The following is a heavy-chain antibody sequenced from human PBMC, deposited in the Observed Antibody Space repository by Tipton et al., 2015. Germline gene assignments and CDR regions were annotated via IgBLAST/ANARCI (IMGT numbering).Heavy chain of an antibody. CDR2: ISGSGGSI. V-gene: IGHV3-23*01. D-gene: IGHD6-13*01. CDR3: ARVSAAGKKGPFDY. Sequence: SLRLSCAASGFTFSNYAMSWVRHTPGKGLEWVSGISGSGGSIYYADSVKGRFTISRDSAKNSLYLQMNSLRDEDTAVYYCARVSAAGKKGPFDYWGQGTLVTVSS. CDR1: GFTFSNYA. J-gene: IGHJ4*02.